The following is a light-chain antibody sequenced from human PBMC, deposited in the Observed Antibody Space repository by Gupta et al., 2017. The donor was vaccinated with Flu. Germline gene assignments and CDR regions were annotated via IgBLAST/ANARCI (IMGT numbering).Light chain of an antibody. CDR1: SLRSYY. Sequence: SSDLTQNPAVPVALGKPVGITCQGDSLRSYYASWYQQKPGQAPVLVIYGKNNRPSGIPDRFSGSSSGNTASLTITGAQAEDEADYYCNSRDSSGNHYVFGTGTKVTVL. V-gene: IGLV3-19*01. CDR3: NSRDSSGNHYV. J-gene: IGLJ1*01. CDR2: GKN.